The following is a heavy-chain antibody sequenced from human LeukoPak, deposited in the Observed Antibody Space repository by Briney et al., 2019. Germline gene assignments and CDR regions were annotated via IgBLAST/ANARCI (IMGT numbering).Heavy chain of an antibody. Sequence: GGSLSLSCAVSGFTFSSYWMHWVRQAPGNGLVSVSRINTYGSSTTYADSVKGRFTISRDNAKNTLSLQMNCLRAEDTAVYYCARGFDLWGRGTLVTVSS. D-gene: IGHD3-9*01. CDR3: ARGFDL. CDR1: GFTFSSYW. J-gene: IGHJ2*01. V-gene: IGHV3-74*01. CDR2: INTYGSST.